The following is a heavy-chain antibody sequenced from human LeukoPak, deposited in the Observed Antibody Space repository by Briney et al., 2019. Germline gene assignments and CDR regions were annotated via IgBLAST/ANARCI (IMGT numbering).Heavy chain of an antibody. J-gene: IGHJ4*02. CDR2: ISYDGSNK. CDR3: ARVSEVVITRGYYFDY. CDR1: GFTFSSYA. Sequence: GGSLRLSCAASGFTFSSYAMHWVRQAPGTGLEWVAVISYDGSNKYYADSVRGRFTISRDNSKNTLYLQMNSLRAEDTAVYYCARVSEVVITRGYYFDYWGQGTLVTVSS. V-gene: IGHV3-30*01. D-gene: IGHD3-22*01.